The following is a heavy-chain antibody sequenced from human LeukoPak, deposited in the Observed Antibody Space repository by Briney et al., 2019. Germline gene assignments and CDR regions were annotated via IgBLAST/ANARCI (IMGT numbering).Heavy chain of an antibody. CDR1: VYTFTKYG. V-gene: IGHV1-18*01. CDR3: ARSGAGPQYYYMDV. D-gene: IGHD5-12*01. Sequence: ASVKVSCKASVYTFTKYGISWVRQAPGQGLEWMAGISAYNGNTNYAQNLQDRVTMTTDTSTSTAYMELRSLRSGDTAAYYCARSGAGPQYYYMDVWGKGTTVTVSS. J-gene: IGHJ6*03. CDR2: ISAYNGNT.